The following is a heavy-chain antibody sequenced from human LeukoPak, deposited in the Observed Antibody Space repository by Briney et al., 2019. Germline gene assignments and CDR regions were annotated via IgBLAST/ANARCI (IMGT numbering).Heavy chain of an antibody. CDR1: GFTFSDYY. Sequence: GGSLRLSCAASGFTFSDYYMSWIRQAPGKGLEWVSYISSSSSFTNYADSVKGRFTTSRDNAKNSLYLQMNSLRAEDTAVYYCAREVRHYSRGGYYFDYWGQGTLVTVSS. CDR3: AREVRHYSRGGYYFDY. V-gene: IGHV3-11*05. CDR2: ISSSSSFT. D-gene: IGHD6-13*01. J-gene: IGHJ4*02.